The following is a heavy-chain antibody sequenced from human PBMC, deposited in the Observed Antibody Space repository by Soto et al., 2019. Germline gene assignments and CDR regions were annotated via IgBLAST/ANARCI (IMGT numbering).Heavy chain of an antibody. Sequence: QVQLVQSGAEVKKPGSSVNVSCKASGGTFSSYAISWVRQAPGQGLEWMGGIIPIFGTANYAQKFQGRVTITADKSTSTAYMELGSLRSEDTAVYYCALNGERGCYYGMDGWGQGTTVTVSS. CDR2: IIPIFGTA. V-gene: IGHV1-69*06. D-gene: IGHD4-17*01. CDR3: ALNGERGCYYGMDG. CDR1: GGTFSSYA. J-gene: IGHJ6*02.